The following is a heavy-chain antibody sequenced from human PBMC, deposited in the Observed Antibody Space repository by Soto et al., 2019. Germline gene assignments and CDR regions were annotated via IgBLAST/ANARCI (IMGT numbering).Heavy chain of an antibody. CDR3: ARSMVRGVIITGGMDV. Sequence: QVQLVQSGAEVKKPGSSVKVSCKASGGTFSSYAISWVRQAPGQGLEWMGGIIPIFGTANYAQKFQGRVTITADKSTSTAYTELSSLRSEDTAVYYCARSMVRGVIITGGMDVWGQGTTVTVSS. J-gene: IGHJ6*02. D-gene: IGHD3-10*01. V-gene: IGHV1-69*06. CDR2: IIPIFGTA. CDR1: GGTFSSYA.